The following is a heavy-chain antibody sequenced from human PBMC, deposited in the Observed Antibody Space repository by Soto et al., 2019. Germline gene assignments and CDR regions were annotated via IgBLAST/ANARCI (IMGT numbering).Heavy chain of an antibody. CDR1: GGSISSGGYS. V-gene: IGHV4-30-2*01. CDR3: ASNRGGSPTILDY. J-gene: IGHJ4*02. Sequence: SETLSLTCAVSGGSISSGGYSWSWIRQPPGKGLEWIGYIYHSGSTYYNPSLKSRVTISVDRSKNQFSLKLSSVTAADTAVYYCASNRGGSPTILDYWGQRTPDTVSS. CDR2: IYHSGST. D-gene: IGHD1-26*01.